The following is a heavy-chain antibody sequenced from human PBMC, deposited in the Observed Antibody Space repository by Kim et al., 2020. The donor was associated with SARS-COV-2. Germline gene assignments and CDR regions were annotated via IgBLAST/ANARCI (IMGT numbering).Heavy chain of an antibody. D-gene: IGHD1-26*01. CDR1: GGSISSSSYY. CDR2: IYYSGST. J-gene: IGHJ2*01. CDR3: ARGRSGSYYFWYFDL. V-gene: IGHV4-39*07. Sequence: SETLSLTCTVSGGSISSSSYYWGWIRQPPGKGLEWIGSIYYSGSTYYNPSLKSRVTISVDTSKNQFSLKLSSVTAADTAVYYCARGRSGSYYFWYFDLWGRGTLVTVSS.